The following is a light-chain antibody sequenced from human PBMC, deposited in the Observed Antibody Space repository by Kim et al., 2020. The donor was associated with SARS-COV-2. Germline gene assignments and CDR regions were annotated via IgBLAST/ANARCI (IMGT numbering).Light chain of an antibody. J-gene: IGLJ2*01. CDR2: GKN. CDR3: NSRDSSGNQV. Sequence: ALGQTVRITCQGASLRSYYASWYQQKPGQAPVLVIYGKNNRPSGIPDRFSGSSSGNTASLTITGAQAEDEADYYCNSRDSSGNQVFGGGTQLTVL. V-gene: IGLV3-19*01. CDR1: SLRSYY.